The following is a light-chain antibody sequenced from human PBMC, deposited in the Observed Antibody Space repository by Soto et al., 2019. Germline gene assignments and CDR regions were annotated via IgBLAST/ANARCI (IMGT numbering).Light chain of an antibody. CDR3: CSYAGSSTSRV. J-gene: IGLJ1*01. CDR2: EGS. CDR1: SSDVGSYDL. Sequence: QSVLTQPASVSGSPGQSITISCTVTSSDVGSYDLVSWYQQHPGKAPKLMIYEGSKRPSGVSNRFSGSKSGNTASLTISGLQAEDEADYYCCSYAGSSTSRVFGTGTKVTVL. V-gene: IGLV2-23*01.